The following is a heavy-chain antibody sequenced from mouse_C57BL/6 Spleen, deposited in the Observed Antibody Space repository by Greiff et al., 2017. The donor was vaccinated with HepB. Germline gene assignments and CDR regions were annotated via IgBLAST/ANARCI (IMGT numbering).Heavy chain of an antibody. J-gene: IGHJ3*01. V-gene: IGHV1-42*01. D-gene: IGHD2-4*01. CDR2: INPSTGGT. CDR1: GYSFTGYY. CDR3: AIFYYDYEGFAY. Sequence: VHVKQSGPELVKPGASVKISCKASGYSFTGYYMNWVKQSPEKSLEWIGEINPSTGGTTYNQKFKAKATLTVDKSSSTAYMQLKSLTSEDSAVYYCAIFYYDYEGFAYWGQGTLVTVSA.